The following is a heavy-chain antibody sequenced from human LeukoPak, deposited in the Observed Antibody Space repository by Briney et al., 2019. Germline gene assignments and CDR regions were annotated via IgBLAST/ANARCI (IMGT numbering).Heavy chain of an antibody. D-gene: IGHD3-9*01. CDR3: AREGQYYDILTGYVPAFDI. CDR2: MNPNSGNT. CDR1: GYTFTSYD. V-gene: IGHV1-8*03. J-gene: IGHJ3*02. Sequence: ASVKVSCKASGYTFTSYDINWARQATGQGLEWMAWMNPNSGNTGYAQKFQGRVTITRNTSISTAYMELSSLRSEDTAVYYCAREGQYYDILTGYVPAFDIWGQGAMVTVSS.